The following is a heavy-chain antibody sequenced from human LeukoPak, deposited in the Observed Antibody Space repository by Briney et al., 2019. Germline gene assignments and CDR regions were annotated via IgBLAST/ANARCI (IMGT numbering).Heavy chain of an antibody. CDR2: INPSGGST. Sequence: ASVKVSCKASGYTFTSYSINWVRPAPGQGLEWMGIINPSGGSTTYAQKFQGRVTMTRDTSTSTVYMELSSLRSEDTAVYYCARELISGDWTWDIWGQGTMVTVSS. J-gene: IGHJ3*02. CDR3: ARELISGDWTWDI. CDR1: GYTFTSYS. V-gene: IGHV1-46*01. D-gene: IGHD2-21*02.